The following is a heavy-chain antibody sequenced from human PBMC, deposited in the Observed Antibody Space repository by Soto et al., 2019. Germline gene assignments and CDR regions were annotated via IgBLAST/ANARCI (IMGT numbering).Heavy chain of an antibody. Sequence: EVQLLESGGGLVQPGGTLRLSCAASGFTFAIYSMPWVRQPPGQGLDAVSSISGSGSGTYYADSVKGRFSISRDNSKNPLFLQLNSLGAEDTAVYYCAKTRCDAGSGSVRWLGPGGQGTLVTVSS. J-gene: IGHJ5*02. CDR3: AKTRCDAGSGSVRWLGP. D-gene: IGHD2-2*01. CDR2: ISGSGSGT. CDR1: GFTFAIYS. V-gene: IGHV3-23*01.